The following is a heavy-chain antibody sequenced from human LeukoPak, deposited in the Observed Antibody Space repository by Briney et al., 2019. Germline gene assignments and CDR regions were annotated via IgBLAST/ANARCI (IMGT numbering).Heavy chain of an antibody. V-gene: IGHV3-74*01. CDR3: ATGERHGFDI. CDR2: INSDGSST. J-gene: IGHJ3*02. CDR1: GFTSSSYW. Sequence: GGSLRLSCAASGFTSSSYWMHWVRQAPGKGLVWVSRINSDGSSTSYADSVKGRFTTSRDNARNTLYLQMNSLRAEDTAVYYCATGERHGFDIWGQGTMVTVSS.